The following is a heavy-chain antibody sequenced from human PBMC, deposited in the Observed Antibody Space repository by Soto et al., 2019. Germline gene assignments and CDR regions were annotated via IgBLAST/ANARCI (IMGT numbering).Heavy chain of an antibody. CDR2: INPSAGSS. V-gene: IGHV1-46*01. J-gene: IGHJ4*02. CDR3: ARVRGYTTTHYLDY. Sequence: ASVKVSCKASGYTFTNYYMYWVRQAPGQGLEWMGIINPSAGSSSYAQRFQGRVTMTWDTSTTTVYMELSSLRSEDTAVYYCARVRGYTTTHYLDYWGQGTMVTVSS. D-gene: IGHD2-2*02. CDR1: GYTFTNYY.